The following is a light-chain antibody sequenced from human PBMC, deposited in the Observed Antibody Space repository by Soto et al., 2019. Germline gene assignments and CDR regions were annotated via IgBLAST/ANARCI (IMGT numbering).Light chain of an antibody. CDR1: QGIRNY. CDR2: AAS. Sequence: AIQMTQSPSSLSASVGDRVTITCRASQGIRNYLGWFQQKPGKAPNLLIYAASSLQSGVPSRFSGSGSGTDFSPTISSLQPEDFATYYCLQDHNYPWTFGQGTKVEVK. J-gene: IGKJ1*01. V-gene: IGKV1-6*01. CDR3: LQDHNYPWT.